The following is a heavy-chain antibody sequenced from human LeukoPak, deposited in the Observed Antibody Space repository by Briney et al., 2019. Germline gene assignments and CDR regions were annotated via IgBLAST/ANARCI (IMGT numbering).Heavy chain of an antibody. CDR1: GFTFSSYG. CDR3: AKDHDYGDYVAKKGYYFDY. Sequence: PGGSLRLSRAASGFTFSSYGMSWVRQAPGKGLEWVSAISGSGGSTYYADSVKGRFTISRDNSKNTLYLQMNSLRAEDTAVYYCAKDHDYGDYVAKKGYYFDYWGQGTLVTVSS. V-gene: IGHV3-23*01. D-gene: IGHD4-17*01. J-gene: IGHJ4*02. CDR2: ISGSGGST.